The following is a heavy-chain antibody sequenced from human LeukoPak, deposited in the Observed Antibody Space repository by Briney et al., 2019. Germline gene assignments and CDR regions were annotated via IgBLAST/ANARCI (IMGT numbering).Heavy chain of an antibody. CDR3: AKDKGGSYYYYMDV. Sequence: PGGSLRLSCAASGFTFDDYAMHWVRQAPGKGLEWVSGISWNSGSIGYADSVKGRFTISRDNAKNSPYLQMNSLRAEDMALYYCAKDKGGSYYYYMDVWGKGTTVTVSS. CDR1: GFTFDDYA. D-gene: IGHD1-26*01. CDR2: ISWNSGSI. J-gene: IGHJ6*03. V-gene: IGHV3-9*03.